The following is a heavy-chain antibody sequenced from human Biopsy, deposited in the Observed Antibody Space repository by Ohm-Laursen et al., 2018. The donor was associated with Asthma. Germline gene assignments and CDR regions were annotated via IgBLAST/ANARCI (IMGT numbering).Heavy chain of an antibody. CDR3: SREEPTSGWYQGSILK. J-gene: IGHJ4*02. Sequence: SLRLSCTASGFTFSSYGMHWVRQAPGKGLEWVACISHDGSNKYYADSVKGRSTISRDNSKNTLNLQMNSLRAEDTAVYYCSREEPTSGWYQGSILKWGQGTLVTVSS. V-gene: IGHV3-30*03. D-gene: IGHD6-19*01. CDR2: ISHDGSNK. CDR1: GFTFSSYG.